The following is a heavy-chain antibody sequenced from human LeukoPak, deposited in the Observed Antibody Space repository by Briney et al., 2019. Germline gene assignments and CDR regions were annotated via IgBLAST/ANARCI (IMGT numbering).Heavy chain of an antibody. CDR3: ARVLVPAAIAVDY. CDR1: GGSFGGYY. Sequence: SETLSLTCAVYGGSFGGYYWSWIRQPPGKGLEWIGEINHSGSTNYNPSLKSRVTISVDTSKNQFSLKLSSVTAADTAVYYCARVLVPAAIAVDYWGQGTLVTVSS. V-gene: IGHV4-34*01. D-gene: IGHD2-2*01. CDR2: INHSGST. J-gene: IGHJ4*02.